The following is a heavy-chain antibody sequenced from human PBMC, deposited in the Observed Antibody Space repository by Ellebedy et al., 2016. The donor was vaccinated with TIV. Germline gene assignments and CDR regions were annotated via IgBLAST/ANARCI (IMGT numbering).Heavy chain of an antibody. D-gene: IGHD1-26*01. Sequence: GESLKISCAASGFTFSDFYMSWIRQAPGKGLEWVSYISGSGSSTEYADSVKGRFTISRDNAKNSLYLQMNSLRAEDTAVYYCARGHDSAYWGQGTLVTVSS. V-gene: IGHV3-11*06. CDR2: ISGSGSST. J-gene: IGHJ4*02. CDR3: ARGHDSAY. CDR1: GFTFSDFY.